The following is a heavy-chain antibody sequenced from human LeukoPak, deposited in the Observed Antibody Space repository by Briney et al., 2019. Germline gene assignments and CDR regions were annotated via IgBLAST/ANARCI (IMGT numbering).Heavy chain of an antibody. D-gene: IGHD6-13*01. V-gene: IGHV1-69*04. CDR2: IIPILGIA. J-gene: IGHJ4*02. CDR1: GGTFSSYA. CDR3: ASDPSSARYMAAAGYDY. Sequence: SVKVSCKAFGGTFSSYAISWVRQAPGQGLEWMGRIIPILGIANYAQKFQGRVTITADKSTSTAYMELSSLRSEDTAVYYCASDPSSARYMAAAGYDYWGQGTLVTVSS.